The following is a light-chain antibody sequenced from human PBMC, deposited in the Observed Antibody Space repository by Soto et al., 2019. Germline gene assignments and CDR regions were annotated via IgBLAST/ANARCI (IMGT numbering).Light chain of an antibody. CDR3: AAWDDSLNGWV. J-gene: IGLJ3*02. V-gene: IGLV1-44*01. CDR1: SSNIGSNA. Sequence: QSVLTQPPSASGTPGQRVTISCSGISSNIGSNAVNWYQQLPGTAPKLLIYSNNRRPSGVPDRFSGSKSGTSASLAISGLQSADEADYYCAAWDDSLNGWVFGGGTQLTVL. CDR2: SNN.